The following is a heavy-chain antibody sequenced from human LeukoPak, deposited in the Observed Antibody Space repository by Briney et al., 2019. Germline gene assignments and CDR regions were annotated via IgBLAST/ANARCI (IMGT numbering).Heavy chain of an antibody. CDR2: IIPILGIA. Sequence: ASVEVSCKASGCTFSSYAISWVRQAPGQGLEWMGRIIPILGIANYAQKFQGRVKITADKSTSTAYMELSSLRSEDTAVYYCASARLDGHNYSPIPGQFDYWGQGTLVTVSS. V-gene: IGHV1-69*04. CDR1: GCTFSSYA. CDR3: ASARLDGHNYSPIPGQFDY. J-gene: IGHJ4*02. D-gene: IGHD5-24*01.